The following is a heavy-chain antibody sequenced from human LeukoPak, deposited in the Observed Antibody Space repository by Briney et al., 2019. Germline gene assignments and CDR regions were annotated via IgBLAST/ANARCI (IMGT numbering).Heavy chain of an antibody. CDR1: GYTFTSYG. D-gene: IGHD1-26*01. V-gene: IGHV1-18*01. CDR2: ISAYNGNT. J-gene: IGHJ5*02. Sequence: ASVKVSCKASGYTFTSYGISWMRQAPGQGLEWMGWISAYNGNTDYAQKLQGRVTMTTDTSTSTAYMELRSLRSDDTAVYYCARDRRGGRYSFDNWFDPWGQGTLVTVSS. CDR3: ARDRRGGRYSFDNWFDP.